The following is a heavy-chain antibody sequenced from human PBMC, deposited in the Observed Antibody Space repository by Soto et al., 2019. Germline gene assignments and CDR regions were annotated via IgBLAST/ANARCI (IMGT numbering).Heavy chain of an antibody. V-gene: IGHV3-33*01. D-gene: IGHD3-3*01. CDR3: AREPFTIFGVIHTTNYMDV. CDR2: IWYDGSNK. J-gene: IGHJ6*03. CDR1: GFTFSSYG. Sequence: GGSLRLSCAASGFTFSSYGMHWVRQAPGKGLEWVAVIWYDGSNKYYADSVKGRFTISRDNSKNTLYLQMNSLRAEDTAVYYCAREPFTIFGVIHTTNYMDVWGKGTTVTVSS.